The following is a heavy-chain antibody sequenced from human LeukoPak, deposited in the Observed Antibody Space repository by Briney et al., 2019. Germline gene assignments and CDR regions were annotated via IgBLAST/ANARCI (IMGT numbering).Heavy chain of an antibody. CDR3: ASLSPYCSSTSCWDY. D-gene: IGHD2-2*01. CDR2: INPNSGGT. J-gene: IGHJ4*02. Sequence: ASVKVSCKASGYTFTSYDINWVRQAPGQGLEWMGWINPNSGGTNYAQKFQGRVTMTRDTSISTAYMELSRLRSDDTAVYYCASLSPYCSSTSCWDYWGQGTLVTVSS. V-gene: IGHV1-2*02. CDR1: GYTFTSYD.